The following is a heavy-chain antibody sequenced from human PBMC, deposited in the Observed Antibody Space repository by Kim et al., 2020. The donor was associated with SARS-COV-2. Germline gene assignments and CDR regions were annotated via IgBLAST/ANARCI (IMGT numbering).Heavy chain of an antibody. J-gene: IGHJ6*02. V-gene: IGHV3-49*03. CDR2: IRSKAYGGTT. Sequence: GGSLRLSCTASGFTFGDYAMSWFRQAPGKGLEWVGFIRSKAYGGTTEYAPSVKGRFTISRDDSKSIAYLQMNSLKTEDTAVYYCTRDQYCSSTSCYQYYYYYGMDVWGQGTTVTVSS. CDR3: TRDQYCSSTSCYQYYYYYGMDV. D-gene: IGHD2-2*01. CDR1: GFTFGDYA.